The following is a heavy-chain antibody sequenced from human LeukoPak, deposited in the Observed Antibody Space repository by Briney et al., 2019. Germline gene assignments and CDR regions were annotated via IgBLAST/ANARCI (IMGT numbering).Heavy chain of an antibody. D-gene: IGHD6-19*01. Sequence: GASVKVSCKASGGTFSSYAISWVRQAPGQGLEWMGRINPNSGGTNYAQKFQGRVTMTRDTSISTAYMELSRLRSDDTAVHYCASQTGIAVAIYDYWGQGTLVTVSS. CDR2: INPNSGGT. CDR3: ASQTGIAVAIYDY. CDR1: GGTFSSYA. V-gene: IGHV1-2*06. J-gene: IGHJ4*02.